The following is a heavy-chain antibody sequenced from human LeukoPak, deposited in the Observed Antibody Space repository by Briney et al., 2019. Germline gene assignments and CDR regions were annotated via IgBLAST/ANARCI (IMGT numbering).Heavy chain of an antibody. J-gene: IGHJ6*03. V-gene: IGHV3-30*02. D-gene: IGHD3-9*01. CDR1: GFTFSNYG. CDR2: IRYDGSNK. Sequence: PGGSLRLSCAASGFTFSNYGLHWVRQAPGKGLEWVAFIRYDGSNKFYTDSVKGRFTISRDNSKSMLYLQMDSLKAKDTAMYYCTRPRKRIKPNYDTTNLYYYYYMDVWGKGTTVTISS. CDR3: TRPRKRIKPNYDTTNLYYYYYMDV.